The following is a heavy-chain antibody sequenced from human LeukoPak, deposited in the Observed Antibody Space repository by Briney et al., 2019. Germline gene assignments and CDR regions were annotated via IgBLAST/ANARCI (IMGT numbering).Heavy chain of an antibody. V-gene: IGHV4-4*02. CDR3: ARGLGSPRSDY. D-gene: IGHD2-15*01. J-gene: IGHJ4*02. Sequence: GSLRLSCAASGFSFSSHWMNWVRQAPGKGLEWIGEIYHSGSTNYNPSLKSRVTISVDRSKNQFSLKLSSVTAADTAVYYCARGLGSPRSDYWGQGTLVTVSS. CDR1: GFSFSSHW. CDR2: IYHSGST.